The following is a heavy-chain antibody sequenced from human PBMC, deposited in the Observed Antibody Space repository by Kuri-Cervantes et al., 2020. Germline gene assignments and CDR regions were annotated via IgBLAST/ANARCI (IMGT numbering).Heavy chain of an antibody. V-gene: IGHV3-23*01. D-gene: IGHD5-12*01. CDR2: ILNSGDNT. J-gene: IGHJ4*02. CDR3: ARAQVDIVATMEYYFDY. CDR1: GFSFSSYA. Sequence: GESLKISCAASGFSFSSYAMSWVRQAPGKGLEWVSGILNSGDNTYYADSVKGRFTISRDNSKNTLYLQMNSLRAEDTAAYYCARAQVDIVATMEYYFDYWGQGTLVTVSS.